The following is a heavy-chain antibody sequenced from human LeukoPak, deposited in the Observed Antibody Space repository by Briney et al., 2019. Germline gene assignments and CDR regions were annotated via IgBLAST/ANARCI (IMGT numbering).Heavy chain of an antibody. Sequence: GRSLTLSCAASGFTFSSHAMQWVRQAPGKGLEWVALIWYDGTNKHYADSVKGRFTISRDNSKNTLYLQMNSLRAEDTAVYYCARAPRHADDYYYFMDVWGEGTTVTVSS. J-gene: IGHJ6*03. CDR1: GFTFSSHA. CDR2: IWYDGTNK. CDR3: ARAPRHADDYYYFMDV. V-gene: IGHV3-33*01.